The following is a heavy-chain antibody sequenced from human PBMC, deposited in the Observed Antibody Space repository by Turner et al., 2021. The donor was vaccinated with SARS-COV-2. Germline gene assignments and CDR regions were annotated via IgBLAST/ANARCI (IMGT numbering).Heavy chain of an antibody. D-gene: IGHD2-2*01. Sequence: QVQLVQSGAEVKKPGASVKVSCTASGYTFTSYDINWVRQATGQGLEWMGWMNPDSGNTAYAQKFQGRVTITRNTSISTAYMGLSSLRSEDTAVYYCARGGYCSSTSCSPYWYFDLWGRGTLVTVSS. J-gene: IGHJ2*01. CDR2: MNPDSGNT. CDR1: GYTFTSYD. CDR3: ARGGYCSSTSCSPYWYFDL. V-gene: IGHV1-8*03.